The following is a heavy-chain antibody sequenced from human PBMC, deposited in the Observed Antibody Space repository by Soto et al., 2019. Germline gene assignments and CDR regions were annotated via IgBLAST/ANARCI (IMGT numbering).Heavy chain of an antibody. D-gene: IGHD5-18*01. CDR1: GGSISSGGYY. V-gene: IGHV4-31*03. Sequence: SETLSLTCTVSGGSISSGGYYWSWIRQHPGKGLEWIGYIYYSGSTYYNPSLKSRVTISVDTSKNQFSLKLSSVTAADTAVYYCASSDPRDTPFDPWGQGTLVTVSS. CDR3: ASSDPRDTPFDP. CDR2: IYYSGST. J-gene: IGHJ5*02.